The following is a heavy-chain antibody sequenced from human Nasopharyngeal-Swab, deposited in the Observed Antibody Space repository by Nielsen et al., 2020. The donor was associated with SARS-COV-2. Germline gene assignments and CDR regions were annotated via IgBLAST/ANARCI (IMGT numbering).Heavy chain of an antibody. Sequence: SSNYMSWVRQAPGKGLEWVSLIYSGGSTDYADSVKGRFTISRDNSKNTLYLQMNSLRAEDTAVYYCARTYGSAFGESLDYWGQGTLVTVSS. J-gene: IGHJ4*02. V-gene: IGHV3-66*01. CDR2: IYSGGST. CDR3: ARTYGSAFGESLDY. D-gene: IGHD3-10*01. CDR1: SSNY.